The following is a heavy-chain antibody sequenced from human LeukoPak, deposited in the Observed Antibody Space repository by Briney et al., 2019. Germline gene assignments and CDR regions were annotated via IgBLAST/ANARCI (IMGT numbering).Heavy chain of an antibody. J-gene: IGHJ4*02. CDR1: GFTFSSYA. D-gene: IGHD2-21*02. V-gene: IGHV3-30-3*01. CDR3: ARGDIVVVTAQSPNPFDY. Sequence: GSLRLSCAASGFTFSSYAMHWVRQAPGKGLEWVAVISYDGSNKYYADSVKGRFTISRDNSKNTLYLQMNSLRAEDTAVYYCARGDIVVVTAQSPNPFDYWGQGTLVTVSS. CDR2: ISYDGSNK.